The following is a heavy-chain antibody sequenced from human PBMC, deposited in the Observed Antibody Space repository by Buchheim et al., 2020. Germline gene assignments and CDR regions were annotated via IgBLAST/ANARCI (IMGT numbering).Heavy chain of an antibody. CDR1: GASISSRNW. J-gene: IGHJ4*02. Sequence: QVQLQESGPGLVKPSGTLSLTCSVSGASISSRNWWTWVRQSPGKGLEWIGEIYQSGTTNYNPSLKSRVTISMDKSKNQFSLKVNSVTAAGTAVLYCAKTGAQGYLEYWGQG. CDR3: AKTGAQGYLEY. D-gene: IGHD6-13*01. V-gene: IGHV4-4*02. CDR2: IYQSGTT.